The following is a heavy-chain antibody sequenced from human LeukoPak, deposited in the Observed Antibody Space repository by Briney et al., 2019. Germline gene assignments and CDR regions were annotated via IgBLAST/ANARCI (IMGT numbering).Heavy chain of an antibody. CDR1: GYSFTSYW. D-gene: IGHD6-19*01. CDR3: ARQLEYSSVAAGY. CDR2: IYPGDSDT. V-gene: IGHV5-51*01. J-gene: IGHJ4*02. Sequence: GESLKISCKGSGYSFTSYWIGWVRQVPGKGLEWMGIIYPGDSDTRYSPSFQGQVTISADKSISTAYLQWSSLKASDTAMYYCARQLEYSSVAAGYWGQGTLVTVSS.